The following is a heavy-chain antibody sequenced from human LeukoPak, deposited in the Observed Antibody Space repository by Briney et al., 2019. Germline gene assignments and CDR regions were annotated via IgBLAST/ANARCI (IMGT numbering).Heavy chain of an antibody. V-gene: IGHV3-43*01. CDR2: ISWDGGST. CDR3: AKGDRIVARDAFDI. Sequence: GGSLRLSCAASGFTFDDYTMHWVRQAPGKGLEWVSLISWDGGSTHYADSVKGRFTISRDNSKNSLYLQMNSLRTEDTALYYCAKGDRIVARDAFDIWGRGTMVTVSS. J-gene: IGHJ3*02. D-gene: IGHD6-6*01. CDR1: GFTFDDYT.